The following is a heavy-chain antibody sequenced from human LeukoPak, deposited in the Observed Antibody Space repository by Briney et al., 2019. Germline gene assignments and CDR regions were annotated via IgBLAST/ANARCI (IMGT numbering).Heavy chain of an antibody. CDR3: ARDLYRIVVVPHYFDY. Sequence: GGSLRLSCAASRFTFSSYGMHWVRQAPGKGLEWVAYIQYDGSNAQYADSVKGRFSISRDSSKNILYLQMNSLRAEDTAVYYCARDLYRIVVVPHYFDYWGQGTLVTVSS. CDR1: RFTFSSYG. V-gene: IGHV3-30*02. D-gene: IGHD3-22*01. J-gene: IGHJ4*02. CDR2: IQYDGSNA.